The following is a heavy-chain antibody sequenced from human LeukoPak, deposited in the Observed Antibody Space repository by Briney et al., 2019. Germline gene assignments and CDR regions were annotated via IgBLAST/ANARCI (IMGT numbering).Heavy chain of an antibody. CDR2: ISYDGNNK. CDR3: ARRSGAWYFLDY. D-gene: IGHD6-19*01. J-gene: IGHJ4*02. V-gene: IGHV3-30-3*01. Sequence: RSGGSLRLSCAASGFTFSSYAMHWVRQAPAKGLEWVAVISYDGNNKFYADSVPGRFTISRDNSKNTLNLQMNSLRPEDTAVYYCARRSGAWYFLDYWGQGTLVTVSS. CDR1: GFTFSSYA.